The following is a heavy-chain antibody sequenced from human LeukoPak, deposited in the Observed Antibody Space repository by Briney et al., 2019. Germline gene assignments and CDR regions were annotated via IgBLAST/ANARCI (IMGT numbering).Heavy chain of an antibody. CDR3: ASGYCSSTSWYREFDY. CDR1: CGSISSGDYY. Sequence: SETLSLTCTVSCGSISSGDYYWSWIRQPPGRGVEWIGYIYYSGSTYYNPSLKSRVTISVDTSKNQFSLKLSSVTAAETAVYYCASGYCSSTSWYREFDYWGQGTLVTVSS. J-gene: IGHJ4*02. V-gene: IGHV4-30-4*01. CDR2: IYYSGST. D-gene: IGHD2-2*01.